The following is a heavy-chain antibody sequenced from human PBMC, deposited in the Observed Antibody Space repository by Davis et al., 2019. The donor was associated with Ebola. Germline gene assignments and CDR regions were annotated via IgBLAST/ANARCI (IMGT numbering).Heavy chain of an antibody. CDR3: VKGGGGNSYSPLAC. V-gene: IGHV3-23*01. CDR1: GFTFSSFA. J-gene: IGHJ4*02. Sequence: GGSLRLSCAASGFTFSSFAMSWVRQAPGKGLKWVSVISGSGDNTLYADSVKGRFTISRDNSRNMLYLQINSLRAEDTAKYYCVKGGGGNSYSPLACWGQGTLVTVSS. D-gene: IGHD2-15*01. CDR2: ISGSGDNT.